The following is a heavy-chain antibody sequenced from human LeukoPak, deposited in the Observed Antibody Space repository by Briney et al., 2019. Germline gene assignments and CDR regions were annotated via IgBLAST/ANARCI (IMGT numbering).Heavy chain of an antibody. J-gene: IGHJ4*02. V-gene: IGHV4-34*01. CDR3: ARSPSYVTSDYCFDY. D-gene: IGHD3-22*01. CDR1: GGSFSDYY. Sequence: SESLSLTCAANGGSFSDYYWAWIRQPPGKGPGWIGEINRSGSAHYNPSLRSRVSISIDTSKNQFSLKLSSVNAADTAVYYCARSPSYVTSDYCFDYWGQGTPVTVSS. CDR2: INRSGSA.